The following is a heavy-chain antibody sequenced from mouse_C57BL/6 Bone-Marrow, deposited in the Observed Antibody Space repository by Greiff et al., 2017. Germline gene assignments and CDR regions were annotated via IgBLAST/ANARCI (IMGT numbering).Heavy chain of an antibody. J-gene: IGHJ3*01. CDR1: GYSITSGYY. CDR2: ISYDGSN. V-gene: IGHV3-6*01. CDR3: AREFITTVPWFAY. D-gene: IGHD1-1*01. Sequence: EVKLVESGPGLVKPSQSLSLTCSVTGYSITSGYYWNWIRQFPGNKLEWMGYISYDGSNNYNPSLKNRISITRDTSKNQFFLKLNSVTTEDTATYYCAREFITTVPWFAYWGHGTLVTVSA.